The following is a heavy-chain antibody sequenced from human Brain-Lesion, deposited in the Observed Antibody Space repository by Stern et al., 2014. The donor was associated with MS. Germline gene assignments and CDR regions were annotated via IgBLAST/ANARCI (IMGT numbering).Heavy chain of an antibody. V-gene: IGHV4-31*03. Sequence: QVQLVESGPGLVKPSQTLSLTCTVSGGSISSDNYYWTWIRQHPGQGLEWIGHIYYSGTTSYNPSLKSRFSITVDTSKNLFSLRLSSVTAADTAVYYCARDHFTTSLDVWGHGTTVTVS. J-gene: IGHJ6*02. CDR1: GGSISSDNYY. CDR3: ARDHFTTSLDV. D-gene: IGHD2-2*01. CDR2: IYYSGTT.